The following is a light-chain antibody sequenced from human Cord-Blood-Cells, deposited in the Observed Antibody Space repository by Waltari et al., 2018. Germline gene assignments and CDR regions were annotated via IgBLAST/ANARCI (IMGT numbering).Light chain of an antibody. CDR1: QGISSY. J-gene: IGKJ4*01. CDR2: AAT. V-gene: IGKV1-8*01. Sequence: AIRMTQSPSSFSASTGDRVTITCRASQGISSYLAWYQQKPGKVPKLLIYAATTLQSGVPSRFSGRGSGTDFSLTISLLQSEDFAAYYCQQHYSEPRTFGVGSKVEIK. CDR3: QQHYSEPRT.